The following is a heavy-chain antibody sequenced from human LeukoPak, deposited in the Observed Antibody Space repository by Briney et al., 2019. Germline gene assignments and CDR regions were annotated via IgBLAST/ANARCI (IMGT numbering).Heavy chain of an antibody. D-gene: IGHD6-6*01. Sequence: GGSLRLSCAASGFTFSDYYMSWIRQAPGKGLEWVSYISSSGSTIYYADSVKGRFTISRDNAKNSLYLQMNSLRAEDTAVYYCARSSSDYYYYMDVWGKGTTVTVSS. CDR3: ARSSSDYYYYMDV. J-gene: IGHJ6*03. CDR1: GFTFSDYY. CDR2: ISSSGSTI. V-gene: IGHV3-11*04.